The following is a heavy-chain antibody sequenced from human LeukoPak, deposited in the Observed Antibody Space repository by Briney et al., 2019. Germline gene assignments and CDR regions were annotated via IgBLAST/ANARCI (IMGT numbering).Heavy chain of an antibody. CDR2: INHSGST. CDR1: GGSFSGYH. Sequence: PSETLSLTCAVYGGSFSGYHWSWIRQPPGKGLEWIGEINHSGSTNYNPSLKSRVTISVDTSKNQFSLKLSSVTAADTAVYFCARDTYYFGSGSQLDYWGQGTLVTVSS. D-gene: IGHD3-10*01. CDR3: ARDTYYFGSGSQLDY. V-gene: IGHV4-34*01. J-gene: IGHJ4*02.